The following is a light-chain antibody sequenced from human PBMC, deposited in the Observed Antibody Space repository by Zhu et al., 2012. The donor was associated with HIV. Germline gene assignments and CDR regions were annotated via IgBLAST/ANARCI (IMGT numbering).Light chain of an antibody. CDR2: DAS. V-gene: IGKV3-20*01. J-gene: IGKJ2*01. CDR3: QHYRSSPYT. CDR1: RSVSSF. Sequence: IVLTQSPATLSLSPGERATVSCRASRSVSSFLAWYQQQPGQAPRLLIYDASKRAAGIPPRFSGSGSGTDFTLTISRLEPEDFAVYYCQHYRSSPYTFGQGTKLEIK.